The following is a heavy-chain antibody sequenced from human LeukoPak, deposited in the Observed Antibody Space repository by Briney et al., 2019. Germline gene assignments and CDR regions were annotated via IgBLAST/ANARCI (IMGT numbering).Heavy chain of an antibody. D-gene: IGHD3-10*01. CDR1: GGSISGYY. J-gene: IGHJ6*02. V-gene: IGHV4-59*01. CDR2: IYYSGST. CDR3: ARVGGSGSYYYAMDV. Sequence: PSETLSLTCTVSGGSISGYYWSWIRQPPGKGLELIGCIYYSGSTNYNPSLRSRVTIAVDTSRNQFSLKLSSVTAADTAVYYRARVGGSGSYYYAMDVWGQGTTVTVSS.